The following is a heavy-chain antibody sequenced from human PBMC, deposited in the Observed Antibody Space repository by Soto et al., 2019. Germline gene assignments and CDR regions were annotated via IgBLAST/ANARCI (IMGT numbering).Heavy chain of an antibody. CDR3: ATEVGATGWYFDL. CDR2: FDAGEGKT. D-gene: IGHD1-26*01. V-gene: IGHV1-3*01. J-gene: IGHJ2*01. Sequence: ASVKVSCKASGYTFTSHAMHWVRQAPGQRLEWMGWFDAGEGKTKYSQKFRGRVTMTRDTSANTAYMELSSLTSEDTAVYYCATEVGATGWYFDLWGRGTLVTVSS. CDR1: GYTFTSHA.